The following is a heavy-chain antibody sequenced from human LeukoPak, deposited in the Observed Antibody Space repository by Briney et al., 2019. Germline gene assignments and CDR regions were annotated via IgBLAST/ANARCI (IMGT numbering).Heavy chain of an antibody. CDR3: ARGHYYDTSGDY. CDR1: GGSISSHY. D-gene: IGHD3-22*01. CDR2: IDYSGST. J-gene: IGHJ4*02. Sequence: SETLSLTCTVFGGSISSHYWSWIRQPPGKGLEWIGYIDYSGSTNYNPSLKSRVTISVDTSMNQFSLNLSSVTAADTAVYYCARGHYYDTSGDYWGQGTLVTVSS. V-gene: IGHV4-59*11.